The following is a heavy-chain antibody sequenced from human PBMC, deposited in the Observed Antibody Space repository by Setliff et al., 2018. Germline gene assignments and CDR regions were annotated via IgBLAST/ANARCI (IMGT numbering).Heavy chain of an antibody. CDR1: GYNFTGYY. CDR3: TKDLKKWLQFGWYFDL. Sequence: ASVTVSCMASGYNFTGYYMYWVRQDPGHALEWMGWINPNSGGTNYAQQFQGWVSMTSDTYISTAFLELNGLRSDDTAVYYCTKDLKKWLQFGWYFDLWGRGTLVTVS. CDR2: INPNSGGT. J-gene: IGHJ2*01. D-gene: IGHD5-12*01. V-gene: IGHV1-2*04.